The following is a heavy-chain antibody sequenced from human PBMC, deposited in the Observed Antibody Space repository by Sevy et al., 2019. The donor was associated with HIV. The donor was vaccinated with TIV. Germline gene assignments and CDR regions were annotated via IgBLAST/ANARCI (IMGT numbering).Heavy chain of an antibody. J-gene: IGHJ4*02. CDR2: FDPEDGET. CDR1: GYTLTELS. CDR3: ATSRDCYERSGSNFDF. Sequence: ASVKVSCKVSGYTLTELSMHWVRQAPGKGLEWMGSFDPEDGETIYAQKFQGRVTMTDDTSTDTAYMELSSLRSEDTAVYYCATSRDCYERSGSNFDFWGQGTLVTVSS. V-gene: IGHV1-24*01. D-gene: IGHD3-22*01.